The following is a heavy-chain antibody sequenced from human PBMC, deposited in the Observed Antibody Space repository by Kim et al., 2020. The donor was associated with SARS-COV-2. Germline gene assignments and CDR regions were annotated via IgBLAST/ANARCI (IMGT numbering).Heavy chain of an antibody. V-gene: IGHV1-69*13. CDR2: IIPIFGTT. Sequence: SVKVSCKASGGSLSSHGISWVRQAPGQGLQWMGGIIPIFGTTNYAEKLQGRVTITADESTTTAYMDLRSLTSEDTAMYYCVGYDTSGYFFDPWGQGTMVTVSS. CDR1: GGSLSSHG. D-gene: IGHD3-22*01. CDR3: VGYDTSGYFFDP. J-gene: IGHJ5*02.